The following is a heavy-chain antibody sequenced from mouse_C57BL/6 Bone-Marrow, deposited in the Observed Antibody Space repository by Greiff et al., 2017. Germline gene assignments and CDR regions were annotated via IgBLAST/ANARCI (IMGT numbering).Heavy chain of an antibody. J-gene: IGHJ3*01. CDR2: IHPMSGST. Sequence: LQQPGAELVQPGASVKLSCKASGYTFTSSCMHWVKQRPGQGLEWIGMIHPMSGSTNYNEKFKSKATLTVAKTSSTAYMQLSSLTSEDSAVYICASGERFAYWGQGTLVTVSA. CDR1: GYTFTSSC. CDR3: ASGERFAY. V-gene: IGHV1-64*01.